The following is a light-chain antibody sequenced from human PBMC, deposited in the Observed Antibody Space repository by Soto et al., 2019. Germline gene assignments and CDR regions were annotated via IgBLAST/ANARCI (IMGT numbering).Light chain of an antibody. V-gene: IGLV1-40*01. CDR3: AAWDDSLSGWV. CDR2: GNS. Sequence: QPVLTQPPSVSGAPGQRVTISCTGSSSNIGAGYDVHWYQQLPGTAPKLLIYGNSNRPSGVPDRFSGSKSGTSASLAITGLRSDDEADYYCAAWDDSLSGWVFGGGTQLTVL. J-gene: IGLJ2*01. CDR1: SSNIGAGYD.